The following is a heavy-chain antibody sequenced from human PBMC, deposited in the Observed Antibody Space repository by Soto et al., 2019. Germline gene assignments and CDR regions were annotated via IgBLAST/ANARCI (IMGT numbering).Heavy chain of an antibody. CDR2: ISPRSESV. V-gene: IGHV3-48*02. Sequence: EVQLKQSGGGLVQPGGSLRLSCAASGFTFSHRGMIWVRQAPGKGLEWVSYISPRSESVHYARSVKGRFSISRDDDRDSLHLQINSLRDDDMAVYYRATVDGPTVDTMFFDYWGQGVLVTVSS. CDR3: ATVDGPTVDTMFFDY. D-gene: IGHD5-12*01. CDR1: GFTFSHRG. J-gene: IGHJ4*02.